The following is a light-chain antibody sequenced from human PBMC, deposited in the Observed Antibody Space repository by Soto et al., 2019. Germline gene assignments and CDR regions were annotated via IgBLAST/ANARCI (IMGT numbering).Light chain of an antibody. Sequence: DIQMTQSPSTLSASVGDRVTITCRASQSISSGLAWYQQKPGKAPKLLIYKTSNLESGVPSRFSGSGSGTEFSLTISSLQPDDFATYYCQQYKSFSLTFGGGTRVEVK. CDR3: QQYKSFSLT. J-gene: IGKJ4*01. CDR2: KTS. V-gene: IGKV1-5*03. CDR1: QSISSG.